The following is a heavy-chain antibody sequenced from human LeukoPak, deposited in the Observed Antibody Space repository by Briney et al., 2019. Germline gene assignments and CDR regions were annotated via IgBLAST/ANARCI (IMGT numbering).Heavy chain of an antibody. Sequence: PSETLSLTCTVSGGSISSHYWNWIRQPAGKRLEWIGRVCSRRSTNYNPSLKSRVTVSVDNSKNQFSLKLSSVTVADTAVYYCARSYNDYNWFDPWGQGILVTVSA. CDR3: ARSYNDYNWFDP. J-gene: IGHJ5*02. CDR2: VCSRRST. CDR1: GGSISSHY. D-gene: IGHD3-16*01. V-gene: IGHV4-4*07.